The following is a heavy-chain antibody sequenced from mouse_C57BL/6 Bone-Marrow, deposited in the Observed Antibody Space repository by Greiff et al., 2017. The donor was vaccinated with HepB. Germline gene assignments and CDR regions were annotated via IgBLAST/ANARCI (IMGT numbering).Heavy chain of an antibody. V-gene: IGHV5-4*03. CDR3: AKANLGPFDY. Sequence: EVKLVESGGGLVKPGGSLELSCAASGFTFSSYSMSWVRQTPEKRLEWVATISDGGSYTYYPDNVKGRFTISRDNAKNNLYLQMSHLKSEDTAMYYCAKANLGPFDYWGQGTTLTVSS. CDR2: ISDGGSYT. CDR1: GFTFSSYS. D-gene: IGHD6-1*01. J-gene: IGHJ2*01.